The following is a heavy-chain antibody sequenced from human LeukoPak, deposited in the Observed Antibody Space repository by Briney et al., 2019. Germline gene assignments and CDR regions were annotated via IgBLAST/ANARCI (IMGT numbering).Heavy chain of an antibody. D-gene: IGHD2/OR15-2a*01. CDR2: IWYDGSIK. V-gene: IGHV3-33*06. J-gene: IGHJ4*02. Sequence: GRSLRLSCAASGFTFSRYGMHWVRQAPGKGLEWVAVIWYDGSIKYYADSVMGRFTISKDNSRNMLYLQMNSLRAGDTAVYYCAKADEMNMDYWGQGTLVTVSS. CDR1: GFTFSRYG. CDR3: AKADEMNMDY.